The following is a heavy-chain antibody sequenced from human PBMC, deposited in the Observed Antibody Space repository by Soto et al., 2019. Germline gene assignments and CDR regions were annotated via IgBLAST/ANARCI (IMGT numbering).Heavy chain of an antibody. CDR2: IWYDGSNK. J-gene: IGHJ4*02. V-gene: IGHV3-33*01. CDR3: ARDRRGAAAGM. CDR1: GFTFSSYG. D-gene: IGHD6-13*01. Sequence: QVQLVESGGGVVQPGRSLRLSCAASGFTFSSYGMHWVRQAPGKGLEWVAVIWYDGSNKYYADSVKGRFTISRDNSKNTLYLQMNSLRSEDTAVYYCARDRRGAAAGMWGQGTLVTVSS.